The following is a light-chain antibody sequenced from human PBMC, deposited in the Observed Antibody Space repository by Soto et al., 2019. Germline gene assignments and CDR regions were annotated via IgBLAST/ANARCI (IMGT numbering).Light chain of an antibody. CDR1: QSVSSY. J-gene: IGKJ2*01. CDR2: DAS. CDR3: QQRSNWPPMYT. Sequence: EIVLTQSPATLSLSPGERATLSCRASQSVSSYLAWYQQKPGQAPRLLIYDASNRATGIPARFSGSGSGTDLTLTISSLEPEDFAVYYWQQRSNWPPMYTFGQGTKLEIK. V-gene: IGKV3-11*01.